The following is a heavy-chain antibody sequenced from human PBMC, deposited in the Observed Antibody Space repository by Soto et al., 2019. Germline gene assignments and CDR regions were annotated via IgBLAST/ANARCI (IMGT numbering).Heavy chain of an antibody. D-gene: IGHD4-4*01. CDR1: GFTFSSYA. CDR2: ISGSGGST. Sequence: GGSLRLSCAASGFTFSSYAMSWVRQAPGKGLEWVSAISGSGGSTYYADSVKGRFTISRDNSKNTLYLQMNSLRAEDTAVYYCAKDLDRVYSNYDVGSWFDPWGQGTLVTVSS. V-gene: IGHV3-23*01. CDR3: AKDLDRVYSNYDVGSWFDP. J-gene: IGHJ5*02.